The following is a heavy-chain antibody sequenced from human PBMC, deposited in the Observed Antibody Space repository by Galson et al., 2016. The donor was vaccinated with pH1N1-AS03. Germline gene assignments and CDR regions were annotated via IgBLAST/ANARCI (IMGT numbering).Heavy chain of an antibody. CDR1: GFTFSSYA. CDR3: ARGPGYSYSLGAFDI. D-gene: IGHD5-18*01. Sequence: SLRLSCAASGFTFSSYAMHWVRQAPGKGLEWVAVISYDGTNKYYADSVKVRFTISRDNPKNTLYLQMNSLRVEDTAVYYCARGPGYSYSLGAFDIWGQGTMVTVSS. V-gene: IGHV3-30*01. J-gene: IGHJ3*02. CDR2: ISYDGTNK.